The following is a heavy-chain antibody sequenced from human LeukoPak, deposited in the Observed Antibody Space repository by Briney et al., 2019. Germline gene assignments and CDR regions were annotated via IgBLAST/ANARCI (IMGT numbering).Heavy chain of an antibody. V-gene: IGHV4-59*01. D-gene: IGHD6-13*01. Sequence: PSETLSLTCTVSGGSISSYYWSWIRQPPGKGLEWIGYIYYSGSTNYNPSLKSRVTISVDTSKNQFSLKLSSVTAAYTAVYYCARTTACNGAFDNLGQGTMVTGSS. J-gene: IGHJ3*02. CDR1: GGSISSYY. CDR3: ARTTACNGAFDN. CDR2: IYYSGST.